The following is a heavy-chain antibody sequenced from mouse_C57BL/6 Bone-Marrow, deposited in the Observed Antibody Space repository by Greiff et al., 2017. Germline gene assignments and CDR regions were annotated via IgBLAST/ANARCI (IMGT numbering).Heavy chain of an antibody. J-gene: IGHJ3*01. CDR1: GYTFTSYW. CDR2: IYPSDSET. Sequence: VQLQQPGAELVRPGSSVKLSCKASGYTFTSYWMDWVKQRPGQGLEWIGNIYPSDSETHYNQKFKDKATLTVDKSSSTAYMQLSSLTSEDSAVYYGARDYYGGSTFAYWGQGTLVTVSA. CDR3: ARDYYGGSTFAY. V-gene: IGHV1-61*01. D-gene: IGHD1-1*01.